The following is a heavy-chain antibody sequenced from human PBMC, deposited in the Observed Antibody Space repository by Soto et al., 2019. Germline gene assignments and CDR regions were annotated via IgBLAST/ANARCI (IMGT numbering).Heavy chain of an antibody. V-gene: IGHV1-69*05. D-gene: IGHD3-16*01. J-gene: IGHJ3*01. Sequence: SVKVSCKASGGTFSSYAISWVRQAPGQGLEWMGGIIPIFGTANYAQKLQGRVTMTTDTSTSTAYMELRSLRSDDTAMYYCARDLLGTEPESAFDFWGQGTMVTVSS. CDR2: IIPIFGTA. CDR1: GGTFSSYA. CDR3: ARDLLGTEPESAFDF.